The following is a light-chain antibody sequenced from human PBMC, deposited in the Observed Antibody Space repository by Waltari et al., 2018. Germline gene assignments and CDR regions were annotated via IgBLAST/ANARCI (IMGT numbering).Light chain of an antibody. CDR3: ETGGFGIWR. Sequence: QLILTQSPSASASLGASVKLSCTLSSGHSNDAIAWLPRQPEKGPRYLMKVNSDGSYIKGDGIPDRFSGSSSGADRYLTISSLQSEDEADYYCETGGFGIWRFGGGTKLTVL. J-gene: IGLJ2*01. V-gene: IGLV4-69*01. CDR1: SGHSNDA. CDR2: VNSDGSY.